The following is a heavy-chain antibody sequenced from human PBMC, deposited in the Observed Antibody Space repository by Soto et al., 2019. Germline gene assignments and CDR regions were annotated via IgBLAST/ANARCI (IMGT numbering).Heavy chain of an antibody. D-gene: IGHD2-15*01. CDR3: ARDKRGYCSGGSCYAPNYYYYGMDV. J-gene: IGHJ6*02. CDR1: GGTFSSYA. Sequence: QVQLVQSGAEVKKPGSSVKVSCKASGGTFSSYAISWVRQAPGQGLEWMGGIIPIFGTANYAQKFQGRVTITANESTRTAYKGLSRLRSEDTAVYYCARDKRGYCSGGSCYAPNYYYYGMDVWGQGTTVTVSS. CDR2: IIPIFGTA. V-gene: IGHV1-69*12.